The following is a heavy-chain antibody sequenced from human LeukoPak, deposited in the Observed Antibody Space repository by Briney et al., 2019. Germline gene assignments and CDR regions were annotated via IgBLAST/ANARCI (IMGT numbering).Heavy chain of an antibody. CDR2: IYPGDSDT. V-gene: IGHV5-51*01. CDR1: GYSFTSYW. Sequence: GESLKISCKGSGYSFTSYWIGWVRQMPGKGLEWMGIIYPGDSDTRYSPSFQGQVTISADKSISTAYLQWSSLKASDTAMYYCARQTAVVTAPYAFDIWGQGTMVTVSS. J-gene: IGHJ3*02. D-gene: IGHD2-21*02. CDR3: ARQTAVVTAPYAFDI.